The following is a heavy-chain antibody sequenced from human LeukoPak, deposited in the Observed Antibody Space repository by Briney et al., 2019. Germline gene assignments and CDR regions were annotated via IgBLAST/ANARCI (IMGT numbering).Heavy chain of an antibody. V-gene: IGHV4-59*01. CDR2: SFYSGGT. CDR3: AGIVGPRHDAFDI. CDR1: GGSITNYY. D-gene: IGHD1-26*01. J-gene: IGHJ3*02. Sequence: MASETLSLTCSVSGGSITNYYWSWIRQPPGKGLEWIGYSFYSGGTNYNPSLKSRVTISVDTSKKQISLKLNSVTAADTAVYYCAGIVGPRHDAFDIWGQGTMVTVSS.